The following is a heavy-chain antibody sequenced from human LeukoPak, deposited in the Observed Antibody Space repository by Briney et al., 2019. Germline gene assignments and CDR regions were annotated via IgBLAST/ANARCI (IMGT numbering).Heavy chain of an antibody. CDR3: AKDKVYSSGWRTEYYFDY. CDR1: GFTFSSYA. CDR2: ISGSGGST. J-gene: IGHJ4*02. V-gene: IGHV3-23*01. D-gene: IGHD6-19*01. Sequence: GGSLRLSCAASGFTFSSYAMSWARQAPGKGLEWVSAISGSGGSTYYADSVKGRFTISRDNSKNTLYLQMNSLRAEDTAVYYCAKDKVYSSGWRTEYYFDYWGQGTLVTVSS.